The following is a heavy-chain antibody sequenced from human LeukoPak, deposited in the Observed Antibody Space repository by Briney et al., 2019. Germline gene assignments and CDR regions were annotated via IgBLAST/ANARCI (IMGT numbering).Heavy chain of an antibody. D-gene: IGHD3-22*01. J-gene: IGHJ3*02. CDR2: IYPGDSET. CDR3: ARHNYYDRPGAAFDI. V-gene: IGHV5-51*01. CDR1: GYNFANYW. Sequence: GDSLKISCSGPGYNFANYWIAWVRQMPGKGLEWMGLIYPGDSETKYSPSFQGQVTISADKSINTAYLQWISLKASDTAMYYCARHNYYDRPGAAFDIWGQGTMVTVSS.